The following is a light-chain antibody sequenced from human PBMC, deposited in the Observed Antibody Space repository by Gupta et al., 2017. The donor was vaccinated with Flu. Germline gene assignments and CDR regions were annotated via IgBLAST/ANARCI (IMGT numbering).Light chain of an antibody. V-gene: IGKV3-15*01. CDR2: GAS. CDR3: QQYKNGRLGPFA. Sequence: EIVMTQSPATLSVSPGERATLSCRASQSVSSNLAWYQQKPGQAPRLLIYGASTRATGIPARFSGSGSGTEFTLTISSLQSEEFAVYYCQQYKNGRLGPFAFGPGTKVDIK. J-gene: IGKJ3*01. CDR1: QSVSSN.